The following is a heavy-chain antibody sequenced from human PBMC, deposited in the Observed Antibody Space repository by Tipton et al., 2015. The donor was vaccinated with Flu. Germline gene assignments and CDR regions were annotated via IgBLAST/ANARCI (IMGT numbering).Heavy chain of an antibody. CDR3: ARASAPGRGGYQGGAFDV. CDR2: VSNTETA. V-gene: IGHV4-59*01. J-gene: IGHJ3*01. Sequence: VKPSETLSLTCTVSAAPISGYYWNWVRQAPGKGLEWLGYYVSNTETANYNPSLKSRVTISIDTSRNQFSLKLSSVTAADTAVYFCARASAPGRGGYQGGAFDVWGQGTVVTVSS. D-gene: IGHD1-26*01. CDR1: AAPISGYY.